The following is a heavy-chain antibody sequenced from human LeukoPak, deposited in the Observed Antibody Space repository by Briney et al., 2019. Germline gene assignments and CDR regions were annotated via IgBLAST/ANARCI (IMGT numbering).Heavy chain of an antibody. V-gene: IGHV3-48*03. CDR2: ISSSGDSI. J-gene: IGHJ3*02. CDR1: GFSLTTYE. D-gene: IGHD1-26*01. Sequence: GGSLRLSCAASGFSLTTYEMNWVRQARGKGLEWVSYISSSGDSIYYADSVKGRFTISRDNAKNSLSLQMNSLRAEDTAIYYCARDRRVGATWSVGAFDIWGQGTTVTVSS. CDR3: ARDRRVGATWSVGAFDI.